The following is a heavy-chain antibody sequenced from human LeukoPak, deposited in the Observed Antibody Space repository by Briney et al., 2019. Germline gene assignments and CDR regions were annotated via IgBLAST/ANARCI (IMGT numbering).Heavy chain of an antibody. Sequence: SETLSLTCTVSGGSISSGSYYWSWIRQPAGKGLEWIGRIHTTGSTNYNPSLKRRVTMSVDTSKNQISLKLNSVTAADTAVYYCARDLTTVLTPGWFNPWGQGTLVTVSS. CDR3: ARDLTTVLTPGWFNP. D-gene: IGHD4-23*01. CDR1: GGSISSGSYY. CDR2: IHTTGST. J-gene: IGHJ5*02. V-gene: IGHV4-61*02.